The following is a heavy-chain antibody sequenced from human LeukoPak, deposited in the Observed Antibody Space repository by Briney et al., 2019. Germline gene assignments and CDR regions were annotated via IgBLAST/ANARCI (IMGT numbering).Heavy chain of an antibody. CDR2: IYYSGST. CDR3: ARDENGYVWGSFRA. V-gene: IGHV4-59*01. J-gene: IGHJ5*02. D-gene: IGHD3-16*02. Sequence: SETLSHTCTVSGGSISSYYWSWIRQPPGKGLEWIGYIYYSGSTNYNPSLKSRVTISVDTSKNQFSLKLSSVTAADTAVYYCARDENGYVWGSFRAWGQGTLVTVSS. CDR1: GGSISSYY.